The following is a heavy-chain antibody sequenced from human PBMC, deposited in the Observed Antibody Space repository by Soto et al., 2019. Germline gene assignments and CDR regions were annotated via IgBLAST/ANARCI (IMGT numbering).Heavy chain of an antibody. J-gene: IGHJ4*02. CDR2: IYYSGST. CDR1: GGSISSYY. V-gene: IGHV4-59*01. D-gene: IGHD3-22*01. CDR3: ARVGYYYDSSGNFDY. Sequence: SETLSLTCTVSGGSISSYYWSWIRQPPGKGLEWIGYIYYSGSTNYNPSLKSRVTISVDTSKNQFSLKLSSVTAADTAVYYCARVGYYYDSSGNFDYWGQGNLVTVSS.